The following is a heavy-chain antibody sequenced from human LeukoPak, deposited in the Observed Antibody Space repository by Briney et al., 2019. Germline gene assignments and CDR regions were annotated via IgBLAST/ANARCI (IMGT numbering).Heavy chain of an antibody. D-gene: IGHD2-8*01. J-gene: IGHJ4*02. CDR3: AKEMGPMRHGDY. CDR2: ISSSSSYI. CDR1: TFISGTIC. Sequence: SMTLSCAASTFISGTICTHWVRQVQGEGLEWVSSISSSSSYIFYADSVKGRFTNYRDNSKNTLYLQMDSLRAEDTAVYYCAKEMGPMRHGDYWGQGTLVTVSS. V-gene: IGHV3-21*01.